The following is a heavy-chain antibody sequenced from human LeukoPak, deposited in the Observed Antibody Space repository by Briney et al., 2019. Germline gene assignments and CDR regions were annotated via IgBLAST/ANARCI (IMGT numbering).Heavy chain of an antibody. V-gene: IGHV1-2*02. CDR3: ARALTQSSIAATLDC. Sequence: ASVKVSCKASGYTFTGYYMHWVRQAPGQGLEWMGWINPNSGGTNYAQKFQGRVTMTRDTSISTAYMELSRLRSDDTAVYYCARALTQSSIAATLDCWGQGTLVTVSS. D-gene: IGHD6-6*01. J-gene: IGHJ4*02. CDR2: INPNSGGT. CDR1: GYTFTGYY.